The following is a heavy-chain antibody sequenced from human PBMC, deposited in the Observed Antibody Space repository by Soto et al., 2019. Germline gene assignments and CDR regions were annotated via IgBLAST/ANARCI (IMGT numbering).Heavy chain of an antibody. CDR1: GFIFSSYA. CDR2: ISFDEATK. Sequence: QIELVESGGTVVQPGRSLRLSCVASGFIFSSYAFHWVRQAPGKGLEWVALISFDEATKYYADAVKGRFVSSRDNAKNTWYLRMDSLRDADTAGYFWGRDTTNILTGDFLPEGQPVHHWGRGTLVTVSS. J-gene: IGHJ5*02. D-gene: IGHD2-21*02. CDR3: GRDTTNILTGDFLPEGQPVHH. V-gene: IGHV3-30*09.